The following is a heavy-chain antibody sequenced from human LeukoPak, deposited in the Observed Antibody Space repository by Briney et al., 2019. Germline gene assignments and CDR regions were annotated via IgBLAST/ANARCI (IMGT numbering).Heavy chain of an antibody. CDR2: ISAYNGNT. D-gene: IGHD3-9*01. Sequence: ASVKVFCKASGYTFTSYGISWVRQAPGQGLEWMGWISAYNGNTNYAQKLQGRVTMTTDTSTSTAYMELRSLRSDDTAVYYCARETYYDILTGYYNPYYFDYWGQGTLVTVSS. CDR1: GYTFTSYG. J-gene: IGHJ4*02. V-gene: IGHV1-18*01. CDR3: ARETYYDILTGYYNPYYFDY.